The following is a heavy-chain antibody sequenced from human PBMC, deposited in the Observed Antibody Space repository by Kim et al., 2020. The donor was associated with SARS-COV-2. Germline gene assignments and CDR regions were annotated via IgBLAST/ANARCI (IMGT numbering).Heavy chain of an antibody. Sequence: SVKVSCKTSGDDFSSHTLSWVRQAPGQGLEWMGRIIPTPEMTNYAQRFQGRIFISADIYSSIGYLEVTSLTSEDTAVFYCAREVSGSIRYWGQGTLITVSS. CDR2: IIPTPEMT. CDR3: AREVSGSIRY. D-gene: IGHD6-19*01. V-gene: IGHV1-69*04. CDR1: GDDFSSHT. J-gene: IGHJ4*02.